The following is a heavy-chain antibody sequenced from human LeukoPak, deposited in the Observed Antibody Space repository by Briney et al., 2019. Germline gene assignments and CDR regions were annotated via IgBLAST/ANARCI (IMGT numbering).Heavy chain of an antibody. V-gene: IGHV3-23*01. Sequence: PGGSLRLSCAASGFTFSGYAMTWVRQAPGKGLEWVSAISGSGGSTYYADSVKGRFTISRGNSKNTLYLQMNSLRAEDTAVYYCAKYGVFGDTPRGLFDYWGQGTLVTVSS. CDR2: ISGSGGST. CDR3: AKYGVFGDTPRGLFDY. CDR1: GFTFSGYA. J-gene: IGHJ4*02. D-gene: IGHD3-10*02.